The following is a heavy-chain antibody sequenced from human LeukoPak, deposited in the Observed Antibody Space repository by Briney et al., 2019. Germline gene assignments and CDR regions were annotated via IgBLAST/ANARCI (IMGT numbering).Heavy chain of an antibody. CDR3: ARHGASWERRAAFDI. CDR1: GGSISSYY. D-gene: IGHD1-26*01. J-gene: IGHJ3*02. Sequence: SETPSLTCTVSGGSISSYYWSWIRQPPGKGLEWIGYIYYSGSTNYNPSLKSRVTISVDTSKNQFSLKLSSVTAADTAVYYCARHGASWERRAAFDIWGQGTMVTVSS. V-gene: IGHV4-59*08. CDR2: IYYSGST.